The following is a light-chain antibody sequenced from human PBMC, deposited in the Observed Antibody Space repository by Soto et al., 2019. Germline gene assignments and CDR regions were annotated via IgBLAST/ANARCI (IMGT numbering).Light chain of an antibody. Sequence: EIVLTQSPGTLSLSPGERATLSCRASQSVSSSSLALYQHKPGQAPRLLMYDASLRATGVPDRFSGSGSGTDFTLTITRLEPDDSAVYYCQQHGISHITFGQGTRLEIK. J-gene: IGKJ5*01. CDR3: QQHGISHIT. CDR2: DAS. CDR1: QSVSSSS. V-gene: IGKV3-20*01.